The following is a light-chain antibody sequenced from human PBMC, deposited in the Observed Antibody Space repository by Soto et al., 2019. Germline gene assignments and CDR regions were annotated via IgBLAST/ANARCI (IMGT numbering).Light chain of an antibody. V-gene: IGLV2-14*01. Sequence: QSVLTQPASVSGSPGQSITISCTGTSSDVGGYNYVSWYQQHPGKVPKLMIYEVSNWPSGVSNRFSGSKSGNTASLTISGLQAEDEADYYCSSFTSANTWLFGGVTKVTVL. J-gene: IGLJ3*02. CDR1: SSDVGGYNY. CDR3: SSFTSANTWL. CDR2: EVS.